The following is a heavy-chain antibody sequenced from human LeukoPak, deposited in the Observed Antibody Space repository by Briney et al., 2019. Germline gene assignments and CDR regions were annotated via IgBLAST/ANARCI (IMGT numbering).Heavy chain of an antibody. Sequence: GGSLRLSCAASGFTFSSYSMNWVRQAPGKGLEWISYITGSLNSIHYADSVKGRFTISRDNAKNSVYLQMNGLRLEDTAVYYCARDLYRIVVVPHYFDYWGQGTLVTVSS. CDR3: ARDLYRIVVVPHYFDY. V-gene: IGHV3-48*01. D-gene: IGHD3-22*01. CDR1: GFTFSSYS. J-gene: IGHJ4*02. CDR2: ITGSLNSI.